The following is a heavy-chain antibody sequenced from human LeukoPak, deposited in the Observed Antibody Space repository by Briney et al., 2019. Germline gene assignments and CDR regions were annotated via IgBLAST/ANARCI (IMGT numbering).Heavy chain of an antibody. V-gene: IGHV5-51*01. D-gene: IGHD5-18*01. CDR2: VYPGDSDT. CDR1: GYSFTSYW. Sequence: GESLKISCKGSGYSFTSYWIGWVRQMPGKGLERMGIVYPGDSDTRYSPSFQGQVTISIDKSISTAYLQWSSLKASDTAIYYCARLWGYNYGDFDNWGQGTLVTVSS. J-gene: IGHJ4*02. CDR3: ARLWGYNYGDFDN.